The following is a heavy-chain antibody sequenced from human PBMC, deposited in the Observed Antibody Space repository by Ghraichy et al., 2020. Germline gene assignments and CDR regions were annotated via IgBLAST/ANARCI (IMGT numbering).Heavy chain of an antibody. Sequence: GGSLRLSCAASGFTFSSYAMSWVRQAPGKGLEWVSAMSGSGGGKYYADSVKGRFTISRDNSKNTLYLQMNSLRAEDTAVYYCATAQNIVVVPASAYDYYGLDVWGQGATVTVSS. J-gene: IGHJ6*02. CDR2: MSGSGGGK. D-gene: IGHD2-2*01. V-gene: IGHV3-23*01. CDR3: ATAQNIVVVPASAYDYYGLDV. CDR1: GFTFSSYA.